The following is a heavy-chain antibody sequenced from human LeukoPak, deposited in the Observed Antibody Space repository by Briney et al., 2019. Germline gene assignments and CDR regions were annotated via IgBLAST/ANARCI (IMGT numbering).Heavy chain of an antibody. V-gene: IGHV4-34*01. CDR1: GGSFSGYY. Sequence: SETLSITCAVYGGSFSGYYWSWIRPPPGKGLEWSGENNHSGSNNNNPSLKGRFTIEVETPKNQFSLKLSSVTAAAADCYYCARRDLWFGGFGYWGQGTLVTVSS. CDR3: ARRDLWFGGFGY. D-gene: IGHD3-10*01. CDR2: NNHSGSN. J-gene: IGHJ4*02.